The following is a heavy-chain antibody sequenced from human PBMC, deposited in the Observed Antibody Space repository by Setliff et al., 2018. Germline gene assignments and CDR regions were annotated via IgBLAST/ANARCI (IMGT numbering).Heavy chain of an antibody. CDR1: GFTFKDYT. CDR3: AKDTVNDGIWDFDS. CDR2: VIQGGSG. J-gene: IGHJ4*02. Sequence: PGGSLRLSCVGSGFTFKDYTMVWVRQVPGKGLEWVAGVIQGGSGVYADSVKGRFIISRDNSKNSCFLQMNNLRVEDTATYYYAKDTVNDGIWDFDSWGQGIVVTVSS. V-gene: IGHV3-23*01. D-gene: IGHD4-17*01.